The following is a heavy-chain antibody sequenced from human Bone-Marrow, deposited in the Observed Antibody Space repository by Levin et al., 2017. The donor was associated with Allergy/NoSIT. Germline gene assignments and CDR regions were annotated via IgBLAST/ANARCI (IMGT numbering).Heavy chain of an antibody. CDR2: ISGSGGST. J-gene: IGHJ4*02. CDR1: GFTFSSYA. Sequence: GGSLRLSCAASGFTFSSYAMSWVRQAPGKGLDWVSAISGSGGSTYFADSVRGRFTISRDNSKNTLSLQMNSLRAEDTAVYYCAKDRGTGSGSSDYWGQGTLVTVSS. CDR3: AKDRGTGSGSSDY. V-gene: IGHV3-23*01. D-gene: IGHD1-26*01.